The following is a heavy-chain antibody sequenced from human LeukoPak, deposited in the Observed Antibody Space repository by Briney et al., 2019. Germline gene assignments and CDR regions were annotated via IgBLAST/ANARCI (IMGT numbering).Heavy chain of an antibody. CDR2: LHSGGRT. J-gene: IGHJ5*02. Sequence: GSLRLSCAVSGFTVSNSYVNWVRQAPGKGLEWASVLHSGGRTYYADSVKGRFTISRDNSKNTVYLQMSSLRAEDTAVYYCTRALFGGRRGNWFDPWGEETLVTVSS. V-gene: IGHV3-53*01. CDR3: TRALFGGRRGNWFDP. CDR1: GFTVSNSY. D-gene: IGHD3-3*01.